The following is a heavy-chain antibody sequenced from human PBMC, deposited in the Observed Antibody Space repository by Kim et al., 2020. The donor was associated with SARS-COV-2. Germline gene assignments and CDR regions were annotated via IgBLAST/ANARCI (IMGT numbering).Heavy chain of an antibody. D-gene: IGHD3-16*01. CDR2: ISSNSSTI. CDR3: VRAPPLIDYSV. CDR1: GFIFSDYS. J-gene: IGHJ3*01. V-gene: IGHV3-11*01. Sequence: GGSLRLSCTASGFIFSDYSMRWIRQAPGKGLEWVSCISSNSSTITYAYSVKGRFTISRDNAKNSLYLQMNSLRADDTAVYFCVRAPPLIDYSVWG.